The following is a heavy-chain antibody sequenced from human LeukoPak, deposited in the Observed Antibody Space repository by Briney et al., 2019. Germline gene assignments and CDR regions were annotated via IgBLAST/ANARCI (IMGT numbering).Heavy chain of an antibody. D-gene: IGHD3-16*01. V-gene: IGHV1-69*05. CDR1: GGTFSSNA. Sequence: ASVKVSCKASGGTFSSNAISWVRQAPGQGLEWMGGIIPIFGTANYAQKFQGRVTITTDESTSTAYMELSSLRSEDTAVYYCASRDYDYVWGMYYYYYYMDVWGKGTTVTVSS. CDR3: ASRDYDYVWGMYYYYYYMDV. J-gene: IGHJ6*03. CDR2: IIPIFGTA.